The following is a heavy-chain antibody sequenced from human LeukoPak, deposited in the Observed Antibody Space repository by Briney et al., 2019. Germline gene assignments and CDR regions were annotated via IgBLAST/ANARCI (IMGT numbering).Heavy chain of an antibody. CDR1: GFTFDDYA. D-gene: IGHD1-26*01. CDR2: ISWNSGSI. Sequence: GGSLRLSCAASGFTFDDYAMHWVRQAPGKGLEWVSGISWNSGSIGYADSVKGRFTISRDNAKNSLYLQMNSLRAEDTALYYCAKGPGLSRGAEIYFDYWGQGTLVTVSS. V-gene: IGHV3-9*01. CDR3: AKGPGLSRGAEIYFDY. J-gene: IGHJ4*02.